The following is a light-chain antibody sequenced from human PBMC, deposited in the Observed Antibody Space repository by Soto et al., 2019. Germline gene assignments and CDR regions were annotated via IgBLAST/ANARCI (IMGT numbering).Light chain of an antibody. Sequence: EIVLTQSPGTLSLSPGERATLSCRASQTIASSYLAWYQQNPGQPPRLLIYGASSRATGIPDRFSGSGSGTDFTLNISRLEPADFALYYCQQYGNSPYTFGQGTRLEIK. J-gene: IGKJ2*01. CDR1: QTIASSY. CDR3: QQYGNSPYT. CDR2: GAS. V-gene: IGKV3-20*01.